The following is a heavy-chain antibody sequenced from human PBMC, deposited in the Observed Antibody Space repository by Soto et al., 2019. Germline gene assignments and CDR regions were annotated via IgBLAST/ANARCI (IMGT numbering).Heavy chain of an antibody. CDR2: ISAYNGNT. V-gene: IGHV1-18*01. Sequence: GASVKVSCKASGYTFTSYGISWVRQAPGQGLEWMGWISAYNGNTNYAQKLQGRVTMTTDTSTSTAYMELRSLRSDDTAVYYCARDQRVNTVTTEGYWGQGTLVTVSS. J-gene: IGHJ4*02. CDR3: ARDQRVNTVTTEGY. CDR1: GYTFTSYG. D-gene: IGHD4-17*01.